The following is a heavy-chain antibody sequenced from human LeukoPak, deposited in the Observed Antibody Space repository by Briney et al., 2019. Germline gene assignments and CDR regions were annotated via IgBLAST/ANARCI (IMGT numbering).Heavy chain of an antibody. D-gene: IGHD3-10*01. J-gene: IGHJ4*02. Sequence: SETLSLTCSVSGGSISSSSYYWGWNRQPPGKGLEWIGSIYYSGSTYYNPSLKSRVTVSADTSKNQFSLKLSSVTAADTAVYYCASPYGSGSYYIDYWGQGTLVTVSS. CDR2: IYYSGST. V-gene: IGHV4-39*01. CDR1: GGSISSSSYY. CDR3: ASPYGSGSYYIDY.